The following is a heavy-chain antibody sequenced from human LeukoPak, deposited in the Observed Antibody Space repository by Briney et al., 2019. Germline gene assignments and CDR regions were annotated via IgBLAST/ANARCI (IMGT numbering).Heavy chain of an antibody. Sequence: SETLSLTCAVYGGSFSGYYWSWIRQPPGKGLEWIGEINHSGSTNYNPSLKSRVTISVDTSKNQFSLKLSSVIAADTAVYYCARDGIAHDAFDIWGQGTMVTVSS. CDR3: ARDGIAHDAFDI. CDR1: GGSFSGYY. V-gene: IGHV4-34*01. CDR2: INHSGST. D-gene: IGHD6-13*01. J-gene: IGHJ3*02.